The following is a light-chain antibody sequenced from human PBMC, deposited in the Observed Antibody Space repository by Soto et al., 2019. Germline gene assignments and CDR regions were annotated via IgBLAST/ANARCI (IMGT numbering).Light chain of an antibody. Sequence: EIVMTQSPATLSVSPGERATLSCRASQSVSSNLAWYQQKPGQAPRLLIYGASTSATGFPARFSGGGSGTEFTLTISNLQSEDFAVYYCQQYNKWPLTFGGGTKVEIK. J-gene: IGKJ4*01. CDR2: GAS. V-gene: IGKV3-15*01. CDR1: QSVSSN. CDR3: QQYNKWPLT.